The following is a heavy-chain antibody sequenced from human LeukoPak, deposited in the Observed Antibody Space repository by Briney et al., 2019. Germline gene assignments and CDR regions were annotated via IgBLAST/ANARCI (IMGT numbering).Heavy chain of an antibody. J-gene: IGHJ4*02. CDR3: ARSRSRPLLPPLPKSQYYFDY. V-gene: IGHV4-59*01. CDR2: IYYSGST. Sequence: SETLSLTCTVSGGSISSYYWSWIRQPPGKGLEWIGYIYYSGSTNYNPSLKSRVRTSVDTSKKQFSLKLSSVTAADTAVYYCARSRSRPLLPPLPKSQYYFDYWGQGTLVTVSS. CDR1: GGSISSYY. D-gene: IGHD2-21*01.